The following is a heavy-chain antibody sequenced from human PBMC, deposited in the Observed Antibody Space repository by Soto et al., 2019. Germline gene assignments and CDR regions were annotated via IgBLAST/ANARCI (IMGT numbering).Heavy chain of an antibody. Sequence: SVPTLVNPTETLTLTCTFSGFALTSPGMCVSWIRQPPGKALEWLALIERDDDDKYYSTSLKTRLTISKDTRKNQVVLTMANMDPADTGTYYCARSIRGPRRFNGMDVWGQGTTVTSP. CDR3: ARSIRGPRRFNGMDV. CDR1: GFALTSPGMC. V-gene: IGHV2-70*13. CDR2: IERDDDDK. D-gene: IGHD1-20*01. J-gene: IGHJ6*02.